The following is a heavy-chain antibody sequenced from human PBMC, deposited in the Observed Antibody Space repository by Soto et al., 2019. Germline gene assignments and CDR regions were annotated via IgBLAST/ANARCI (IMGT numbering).Heavy chain of an antibody. Sequence: GWSLRLSCAASECAFSSCSMIWVRQAPGKGLEWVSSISSSSSYIYYADSVKGRFTISRDNAKNSLYLQMNSLRAEDTAVYYCASSYCSSTSCYAVDYWGQGTLVTVSS. CDR2: ISSSSSYI. J-gene: IGHJ4*02. CDR1: ECAFSSCS. V-gene: IGHV3-21*01. CDR3: ASSYCSSTSCYAVDY. D-gene: IGHD2-2*01.